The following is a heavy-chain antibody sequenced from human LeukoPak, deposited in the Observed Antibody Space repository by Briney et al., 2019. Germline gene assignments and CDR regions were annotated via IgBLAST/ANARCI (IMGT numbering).Heavy chain of an antibody. CDR2: IIPIFGTA. Sequence: SVKVSCKASGGTFSSYAISWVLQAPGQGLEWMGGIIPIFGTANYAQKLQGRVTITTDESTSTAYMELSSLRSEDTAVYYCARERGTDGYNYYYYMDVWGKGTTVTVSS. D-gene: IGHD5-24*01. J-gene: IGHJ6*03. CDR3: ARERGTDGYNYYYYMDV. V-gene: IGHV1-69*05. CDR1: GGTFSSYA.